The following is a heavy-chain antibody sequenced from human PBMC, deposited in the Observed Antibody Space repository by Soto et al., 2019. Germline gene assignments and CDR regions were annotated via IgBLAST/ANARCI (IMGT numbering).Heavy chain of an antibody. V-gene: IGHV3-23*01. J-gene: IGHJ4*02. CDR2: ISGSGGST. D-gene: IGHD4-17*01. CDR3: AKITPYGDYRFDY. Sequence: GGSLRLSCAASGYTFSSYAMSWVRPAPGKGLEWVSAISGSGGSTYYADSVKGRFTISRDNSKNTLYLQMNSLRAEDTAVYYCAKITPYGDYRFDYWGQGTLVTVSS. CDR1: GYTFSSYA.